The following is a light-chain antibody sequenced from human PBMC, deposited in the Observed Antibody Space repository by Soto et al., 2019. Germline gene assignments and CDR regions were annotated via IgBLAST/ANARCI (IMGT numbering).Light chain of an antibody. J-gene: IGLJ2*01. CDR1: SSNIGNNY. CDR3: GTWDDSLSAHVV. V-gene: IGLV1-51*01. CDR2: DNN. Sequence: QAVVTQPPSVSAAPGQKVTISCSGSSSNIGNNYVSWYQQLPGTAPKLLIYDNNKRPSGIPDRFSGSKSGTSATLGITGLQTGDEADYYCGTWDDSLSAHVVFGGGTKLTVL.